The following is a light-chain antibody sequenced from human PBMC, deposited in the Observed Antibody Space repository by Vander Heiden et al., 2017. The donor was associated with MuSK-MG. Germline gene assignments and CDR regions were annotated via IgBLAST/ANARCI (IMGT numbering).Light chain of an antibody. Sequence: QSVLTQPPSGSGTPGQRVPISCTGSSSNIGVGYDVNWYHQLPGTAPKLLIVGNSNRPSVVPDRFSGANSGTAASMATTGLHADEDADYYSQSYDSILSGWVFGGGTKLTVL. CDR2: GNS. CDR1: SSNIGVGYD. CDR3: QSYDSILSGWV. V-gene: IGLV1-40*01. J-gene: IGLJ2*01.